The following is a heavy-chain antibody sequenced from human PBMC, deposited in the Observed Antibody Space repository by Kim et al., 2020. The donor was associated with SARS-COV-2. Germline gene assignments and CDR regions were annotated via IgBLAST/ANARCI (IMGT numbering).Heavy chain of an antibody. CDR2: ISSSGVTI. V-gene: IGHV3-11*01. D-gene: IGHD1-26*01. CDR1: GFTFSDYY. J-gene: IGHJ6*02. CDR3: ARDPGAKEWTDGTQEFFGMDV. Sequence: GGSLRLSCAASGFTFSDYYMNWIRQAPGKGLEWVSYISSSGVTIHYADSVKGRFTISRDSAKNSLSLQMNSLRAEDTAVYYCARDPGAKEWTDGTQEFFGMDVWGQGTTVTVSS.